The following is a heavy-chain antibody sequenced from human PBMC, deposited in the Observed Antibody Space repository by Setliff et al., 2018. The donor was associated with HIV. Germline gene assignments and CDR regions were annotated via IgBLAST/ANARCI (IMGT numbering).Heavy chain of an antibody. Sequence: ASVKVSCKASGYTFTSYYVHWVRQAPGQGLEWMGRITPSGGSTSYAQKFQGRVTMTRDTSTSTVYMELSSLRSEDTAIYYRARRGVPQQIDLDPWGHATRVSVSS. CDR1: GYTFTSYY. CDR2: ITPSGGST. J-gene: IGHJ5*02. CDR3: ARRGVPQQIDLDP. D-gene: IGHD3-10*01. V-gene: IGHV1-46*01.